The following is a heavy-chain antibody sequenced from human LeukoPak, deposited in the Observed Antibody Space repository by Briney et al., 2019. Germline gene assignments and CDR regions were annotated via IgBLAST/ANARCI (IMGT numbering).Heavy chain of an antibody. J-gene: IGHJ4*02. D-gene: IGHD5-18*01. CDR1: GFTFSSYS. Sequence: GSLRLSCAASGFTFSSYSMNWVRQAPGKGLEWVSYISSSSSTTYYADSVKGRFTISRDNAKNSLYLQMNSLRAEDTAVYYCAREEGYSYGYPIDYWGQGTLVTVSS. CDR3: AREEGYSYGYPIDY. CDR2: ISSSSSTT. V-gene: IGHV3-48*01.